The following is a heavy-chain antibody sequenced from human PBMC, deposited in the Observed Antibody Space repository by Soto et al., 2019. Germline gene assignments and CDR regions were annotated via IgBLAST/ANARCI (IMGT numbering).Heavy chain of an antibody. Sequence: PGESLKISCEGSGYSFTSYWIAWVRQMPGEGLEWMGIIYPGDSDTRYSSSFQGQVTISADKSISTAYLQWSSLKASDTAMYYCARISYYSYYYGMDVWGQGTTVTVSS. D-gene: IGHD3-16*01. J-gene: IGHJ6*02. CDR3: ARISYYSYYYGMDV. CDR1: GYSFTSYW. V-gene: IGHV5-51*01. CDR2: IYPGDSDT.